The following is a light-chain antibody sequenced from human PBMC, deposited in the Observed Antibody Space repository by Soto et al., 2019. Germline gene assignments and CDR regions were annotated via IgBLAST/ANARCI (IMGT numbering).Light chain of an antibody. CDR3: QQYISTPWT. J-gene: IGKJ1*01. CDR2: GAS. Sequence: EIVLTQSPGTLSLSPGERATLSCRASQSVSSNSVAWYQHRPGQAPRLLIYGASSRATGIPDRFSGSGSGSGTDFTLTISRLEPEDFAVYYCQQYISTPWTFGQGTKMEIK. CDR1: QSVSSNS. V-gene: IGKV3-20*01.